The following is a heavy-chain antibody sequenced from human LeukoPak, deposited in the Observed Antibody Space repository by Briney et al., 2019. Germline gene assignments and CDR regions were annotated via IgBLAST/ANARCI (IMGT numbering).Heavy chain of an antibody. CDR2: IYPGDSDT. V-gene: IGHV5-51*01. Sequence: GESLKISCKGSGCSFTDYWIGWVRQMPGKGLEWMGIIYPGDSDTRYSPSFQGQVTISADKSISTAYLQWSSLKASDTAMYYCARHEDDMHAQAIDYWGQGTLVTVSS. CDR1: GCSFTDYW. D-gene: IGHD3-9*01. CDR3: ARHEDDMHAQAIDY. J-gene: IGHJ4*02.